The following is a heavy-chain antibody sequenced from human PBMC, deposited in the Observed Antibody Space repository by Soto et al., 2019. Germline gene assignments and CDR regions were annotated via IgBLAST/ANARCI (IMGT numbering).Heavy chain of an antibody. Sequence: QVQLVESGGGVVQPGRSLRLSCAASGFTFSSYGMHWVRQAPGKGLEWVAVIWYDGSNKYYADSVKGRFTISRDNSKNTLYLQMNSLRAEDTAVYYCARSYSYGLGSFDYWGQGTLVTVSS. CDR1: GFTFSSYG. J-gene: IGHJ4*02. CDR2: IWYDGSNK. V-gene: IGHV3-33*01. CDR3: ARSYSYGLGSFDY. D-gene: IGHD5-18*01.